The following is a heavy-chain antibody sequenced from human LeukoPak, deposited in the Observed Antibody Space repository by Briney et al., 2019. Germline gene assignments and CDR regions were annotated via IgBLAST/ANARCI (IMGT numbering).Heavy chain of an antibody. Sequence: GGSLRLSCAASGFTFSSYAMSWVRQAPGKGPEWVSSISGSGGNTYYADSVKGRFTISRDNSKNTLYPQMNSLRADDTAVYYCAKGGSGYYASGSYYYYYHMDVWGKGTTVTVSS. D-gene: IGHD3-10*01. CDR3: AKGGSGYYASGSYYYYYHMDV. CDR1: GFTFSSYA. J-gene: IGHJ6*04. V-gene: IGHV3-23*01. CDR2: ISGSGGNT.